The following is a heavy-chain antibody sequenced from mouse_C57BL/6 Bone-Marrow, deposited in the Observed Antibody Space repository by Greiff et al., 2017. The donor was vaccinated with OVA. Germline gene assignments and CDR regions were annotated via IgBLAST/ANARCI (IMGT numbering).Heavy chain of an antibody. D-gene: IGHD2-2*01. CDR1: GYTFTDYY. CDR3: ARAERLRDYFDY. V-gene: IGHV1-76*01. CDR2: IYPGSGNI. J-gene: IGHJ2*01. Sequence: VQLQQSGAELVRPGASVTLSCKASGYTFTDYYISWVKQRPGQGLEWIARIYPGSGNIYYNEKFKGKAILTAEKSSSTAYMQLSSLTSDDSAVYYCARAERLRDYFDYWGQGTTLTVSS.